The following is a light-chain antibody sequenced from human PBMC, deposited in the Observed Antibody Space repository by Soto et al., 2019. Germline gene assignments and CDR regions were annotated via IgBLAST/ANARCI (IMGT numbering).Light chain of an antibody. CDR1: QSVLYSSNNKNY. V-gene: IGKV4-1*01. CDR2: WAS. J-gene: IGKJ3*01. CDR3: KQYYSTPFT. Sequence: DIVMTQSPDSLPVSLGERATINCKSSQSVLYSSNNKNYLAWYQQKPGQPPKLLIYWASTRESGVPDRFSGSGSGTDFTLTISSLQAEDVAVYYCKQYYSTPFTFGPGTKVGIK.